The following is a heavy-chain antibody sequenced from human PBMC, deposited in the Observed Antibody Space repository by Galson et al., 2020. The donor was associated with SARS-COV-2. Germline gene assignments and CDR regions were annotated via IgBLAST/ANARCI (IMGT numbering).Heavy chain of an antibody. V-gene: IGHV1-69*02. J-gene: IGHJ4*02. CDR2: IIPMLNIT. CDR3: ARIASKIGSDF. CDR1: GGTFSSYT. Sequence: SVKVSCKASGGTFSSYTLSWVRQAPGQGLEWMGRIIPMLNITYYAQHLQGSLTITADESTSTTDMELSSLRSEDTAIYYCARIASKIGSDFWGQGTLVSVSS. D-gene: IGHD3-10*01.